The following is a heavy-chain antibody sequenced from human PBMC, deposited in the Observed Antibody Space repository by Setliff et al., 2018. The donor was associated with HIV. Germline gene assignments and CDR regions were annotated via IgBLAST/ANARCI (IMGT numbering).Heavy chain of an antibody. D-gene: IGHD2-2*01. V-gene: IGHV1-69*13. J-gene: IGHJ4*02. CDR3: AIDMVGGWLRPMPDF. Sequence: SVKVSCKASGGTLSSYAISWVRQAPGQGLEWMGGIIPIFGTSNNAQKFQGRVTITADESTSTAYMELSSLRSEDTAVYYCAIDMVGGWLRPMPDFWGQGALVTVSS. CDR1: GGTLSSYA. CDR2: IIPIFGTS.